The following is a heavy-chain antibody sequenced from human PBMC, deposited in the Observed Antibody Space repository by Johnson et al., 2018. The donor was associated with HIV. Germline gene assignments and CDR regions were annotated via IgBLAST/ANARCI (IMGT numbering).Heavy chain of an antibody. Sequence: VQLVESGGGLVKPGGSLRLSCAASGFTFSSYWMSWVRQAPGKGLEWVAVIRYDGNNKYYADSVEGRFTISRDNSKNTLYLQMNILRVEETAVYYCARDPLGSSWCERDAFDIWGQGTMVTVS. D-gene: IGHD6-13*01. V-gene: IGHV3-30*02. CDR1: GFTFSSYW. CDR3: ARDPLGSSWCERDAFDI. CDR2: IRYDGNNK. J-gene: IGHJ3*02.